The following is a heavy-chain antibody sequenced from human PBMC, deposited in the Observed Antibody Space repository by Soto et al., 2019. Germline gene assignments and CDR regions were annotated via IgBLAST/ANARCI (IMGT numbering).Heavy chain of an antibody. CDR3: ARVGSSGWLDIDAFDI. Sequence: ASVKVSCKASGYTFTSYGISWVRQAPGQGLEWMGWISAYNGNTNYARKLQGRVTMTTDTSTSTAYMELRSLRSDDTAVYYCARVGSSGWLDIDAFDIWGQGTMVTVSS. CDR1: GYTFTSYG. V-gene: IGHV1-18*01. CDR2: ISAYNGNT. J-gene: IGHJ3*02. D-gene: IGHD6-19*01.